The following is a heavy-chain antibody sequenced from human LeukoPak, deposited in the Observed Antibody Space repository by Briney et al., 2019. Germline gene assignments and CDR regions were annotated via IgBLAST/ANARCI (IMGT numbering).Heavy chain of an antibody. CDR3: ARGNSRIAVVRRSNWFDP. CDR2: IIPIFGTA. CDR1: GYTFTSYG. J-gene: IGHJ5*02. Sequence: ASVKVSCKASGYTFTSYGISWVRQAPGQGLEWMGGIIPIFGTANYAQKFQGRVTITADESTSTAYMELSSLRSEDTAVYYCARGNSRIAVVRRSNWFDPWGQGTLVTVSS. V-gene: IGHV1-69*13. D-gene: IGHD6-19*01.